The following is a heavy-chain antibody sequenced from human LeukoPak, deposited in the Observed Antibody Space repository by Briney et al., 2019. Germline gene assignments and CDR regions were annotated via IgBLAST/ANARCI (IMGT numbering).Heavy chain of an antibody. Sequence: LRASVKVSCKASGYTFTSYGISWVRQAPGQGLEWMGWISAYNGNTNYAQKLQGRVTMTTDTSTSTAYMELRSLRSDDTAVYYCARVRCGGDCSHYYYYYYMDVWGKGTTVTVSS. CDR3: ARVRCGGDCSHYYYYYYMDV. CDR1: GYTFTSYG. D-gene: IGHD2-21*02. V-gene: IGHV1-18*01. J-gene: IGHJ6*03. CDR2: ISAYNGNT.